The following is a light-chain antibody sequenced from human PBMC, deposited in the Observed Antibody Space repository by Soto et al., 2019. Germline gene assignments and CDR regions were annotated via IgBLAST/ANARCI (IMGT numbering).Light chain of an antibody. CDR3: QQFYYYPHT. J-gene: IGKJ2*01. V-gene: IGKV1-39*01. Sequence: IQMTQSPSSLSASVGDGVTLTCRASHTIATYLNWYQQKPGQVPEVLIYGASRLHVGVPSRFTGSGYGTDFTLTSNNLQPEDVAIYYCQQFYYYPHTFGQGTKLEVK. CDR2: GAS. CDR1: HTIATY.